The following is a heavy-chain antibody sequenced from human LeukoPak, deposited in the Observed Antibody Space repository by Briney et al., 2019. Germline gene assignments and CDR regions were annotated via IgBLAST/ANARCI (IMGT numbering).Heavy chain of an antibody. CDR2: IHYSGST. V-gene: IGHV4-39*01. Sequence: PSETLSLTCTVSGGSISSSSYYWGWIRQPPGKGLEWIGSIHYSGSTYYNPSLKSRVTISVDTSKDQFSLKLSSVTAADTAVYYCAGRSDSSGWYWGQGTLVTVSS. J-gene: IGHJ4*02. D-gene: IGHD3-22*01. CDR1: GGSISSSSYY. CDR3: AGRSDSSGWY.